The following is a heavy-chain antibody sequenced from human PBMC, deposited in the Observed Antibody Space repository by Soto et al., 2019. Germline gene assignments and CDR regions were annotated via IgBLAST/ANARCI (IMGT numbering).Heavy chain of an antibody. CDR3: ACLTAALTSSGFDY. V-gene: IGHV3-23*01. D-gene: IGHD6-6*01. Sequence: PGGSLSLSCAASGFTFSSYAMSWVRQAPGKGLEWVSAISGSGGSTYYADSVKGRFTISRDNSKNTLYLQMSSLRVEDTAVYHCACLTAALTSSGFDYWGQGTLVTVSS. CDR2: ISGSGGST. CDR1: GFTFSSYA. J-gene: IGHJ4*02.